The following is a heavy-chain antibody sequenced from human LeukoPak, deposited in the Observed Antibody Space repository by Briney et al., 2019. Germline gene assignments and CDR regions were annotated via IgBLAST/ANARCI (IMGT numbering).Heavy chain of an antibody. J-gene: IGHJ4*02. CDR3: ARAGYSSGWDHFDY. D-gene: IGHD6-19*01. CDR1: GYTFTSYA. Sequence: ASVKVSCKASGYTFTSYAMHWVRQAPGQRLEWMGWINAGNGNTKYSQKFQGRVTMTTDTSTSTAYMELRSLRSDDTAVYYCARAGYSSGWDHFDYWGQGTLVTVSS. CDR2: INAGNGNT. V-gene: IGHV1-3*01.